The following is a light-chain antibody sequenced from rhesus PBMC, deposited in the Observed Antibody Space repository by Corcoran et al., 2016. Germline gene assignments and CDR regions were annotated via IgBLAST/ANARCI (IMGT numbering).Light chain of an antibody. V-gene: IGKV1-94*01. J-gene: IGKJ4*01. CDR1: QGINRE. CDR3: LPPYMPPLP. Sequence: DIQMTQSPSSLSASVGDRVTVTCRASQGINRELSWYQQKPGKAPKLLIYAASSLQTGVSSRFSGSGSGTDYSLPISSLQPGDVATYYCLPPYMPPLPFGGGTKVEI. CDR2: AAS.